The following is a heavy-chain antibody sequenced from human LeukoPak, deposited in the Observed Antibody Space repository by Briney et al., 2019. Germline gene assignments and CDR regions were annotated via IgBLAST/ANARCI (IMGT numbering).Heavy chain of an antibody. J-gene: IGHJ4*02. CDR3: ARVLGVVIRQGYFDY. V-gene: IGHV3-30-3*01. CDR2: ISYDGSKK. D-gene: IGHD3-3*01. Sequence: QAGVSLRLSYAASGFTFGDYAMHWVRQAPGKGLEWVAVISYDGSKKYYEDSVKGRFTISRDNPKNSLYLQMNSLRAEDTAVYYCARVLGVVIRQGYFDYWGQETLVTVSS. CDR1: GFTFGDYA.